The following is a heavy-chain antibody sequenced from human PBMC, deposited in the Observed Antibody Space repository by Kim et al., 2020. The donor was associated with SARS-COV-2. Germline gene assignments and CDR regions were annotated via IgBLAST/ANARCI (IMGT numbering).Heavy chain of an antibody. CDR2: ISGSGGST. J-gene: IGHJ4*02. CDR1: GFTFSSYA. D-gene: IGHD3-10*01. Sequence: GGSLRLSCAAYGFTFSSYAMSWVRQAPGKGLEWVSAISGSGGSTYYADSVKGRFTISRDNSKNTLYLQMNSLRAEDTAVYYCAKDTHYYGSNYFDYWGQGTLVTVSS. CDR3: AKDTHYYGSNYFDY. V-gene: IGHV3-23*01.